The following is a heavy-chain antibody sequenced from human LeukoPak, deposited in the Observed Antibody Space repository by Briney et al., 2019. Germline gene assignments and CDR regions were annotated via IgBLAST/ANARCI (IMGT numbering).Heavy chain of an antibody. D-gene: IGHD2-2*02. Sequence: SETLSLTCTVSGGSMSNYWWNWIWQPPGKGLEWIGYIYYDGSTYYNPALNSRVTISIDTSKNQFSLKLNSVTAADTAVYYCARRLCSSLTCNIGPSGNWLDPWGQGTLVTVSS. J-gene: IGHJ5*02. CDR1: GGSMSNYW. CDR2: IYYDGST. V-gene: IGHV4-59*08. CDR3: ARRLCSSLTCNIGPSGNWLDP.